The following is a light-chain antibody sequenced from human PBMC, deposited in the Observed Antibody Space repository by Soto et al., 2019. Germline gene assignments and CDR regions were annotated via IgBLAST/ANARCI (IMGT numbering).Light chain of an antibody. CDR2: EVT. CDR3: RLYAGSKTPYV. V-gene: IGLV2-8*01. Sequence: PLRQLPSACASPGQPVTISCTGNTGDIGGYDYVSWYQQHPGNATKLMIYEVTKRPLGVPDRFSGSTSGKTASLTVSGLQAEHEADYYSRLYAGSKTPYVFGTGTTVTVL. J-gene: IGLJ1*01. CDR1: TGDIGGYDY.